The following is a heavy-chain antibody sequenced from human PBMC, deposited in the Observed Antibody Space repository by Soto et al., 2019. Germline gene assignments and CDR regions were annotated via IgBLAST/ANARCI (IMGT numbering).Heavy chain of an antibody. J-gene: IGHJ4*02. D-gene: IGHD4-17*01. Sequence: TSETLSLTCTVSGGSISSSSYYWGWIRQPPGKGLEWIGSIYYSGSTNYNPSLKSRVTISVDTSKNQFSLKLSSVTAADTAVYYCARLDYGTTGFDYWGQGTLVSVSS. CDR1: GGSISSSSYY. CDR2: IYYSGST. V-gene: IGHV4-39*07. CDR3: ARLDYGTTGFDY.